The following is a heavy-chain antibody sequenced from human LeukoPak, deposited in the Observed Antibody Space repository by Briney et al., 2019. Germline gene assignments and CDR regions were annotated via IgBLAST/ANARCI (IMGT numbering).Heavy chain of an antibody. D-gene: IGHD1-26*01. V-gene: IGHV3-7*01. CDR1: GFTFSRYW. Sequence: PGGSLRLSCAASGFTFSRYWMSWVRQAPGKGLELVANIKQDGSARFYGDSVKGRFTVSRDNAESSLYIQMNSLRAEDTAVYYCARDREGSRDAFDIWGQGTMVTVSS. CDR2: IKQDGSAR. J-gene: IGHJ3*02. CDR3: ARDREGSRDAFDI.